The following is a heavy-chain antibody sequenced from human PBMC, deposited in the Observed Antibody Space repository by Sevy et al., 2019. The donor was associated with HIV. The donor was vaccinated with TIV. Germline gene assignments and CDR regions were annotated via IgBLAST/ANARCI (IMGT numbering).Heavy chain of an antibody. CDR1: EFTFSSYA. CDR3: ARARARGYSSSWYEDY. D-gene: IGHD6-13*01. V-gene: IGHV3-30-3*01. CDR2: ISYDGSNK. J-gene: IGHJ4*02. Sequence: GGSLRLSCAASEFTFSSYAMHWVRQAPGKGLEWVAVISYDGSNKYYADSVKGRFTISRDNSKNTLYLQMNSLRAEDTAVYYCARARARGYSSSWYEDYWGQGTLVTVSS.